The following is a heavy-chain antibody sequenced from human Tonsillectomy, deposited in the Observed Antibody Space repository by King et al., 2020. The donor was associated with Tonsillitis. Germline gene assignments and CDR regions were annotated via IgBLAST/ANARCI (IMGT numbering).Heavy chain of an antibody. CDR2: ISYDGSNK. V-gene: IGHV3-30*18. D-gene: IGHD1-1*01. J-gene: IGHJ6*02. Sequence: VQLVESGGGVVRPGRSLRLSCAASGFTFSSYGMHWVRQAPGKGLEWVAVISYDGSNKYYGDSVEGRFAISRDNSKNSLYLQMNSLRAEDTAVYYCAKDRVPGVHGMDVWGQGTTVTVSS. CDR1: GFTFSSYG. CDR3: AKDRVPGVHGMDV.